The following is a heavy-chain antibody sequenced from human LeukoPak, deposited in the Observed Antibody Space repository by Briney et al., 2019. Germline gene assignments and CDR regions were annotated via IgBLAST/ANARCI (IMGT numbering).Heavy chain of an antibody. CDR3: AKEGDYVPNVSYYFDY. J-gene: IGHJ4*02. CDR2: ISYDGSNK. V-gene: IGHV3-30*18. CDR1: GFSFNSYG. Sequence: PGRSLRLSCAASGFSFNSYGMQWVRQAPGKGLEWVAAISYDGSNKNYADSVKGRFTISRDNSKNTLYLQMNSLRAEDTAVYYCAKEGDYVPNVSYYFDYWGQGTLVTVSS. D-gene: IGHD4-17*01.